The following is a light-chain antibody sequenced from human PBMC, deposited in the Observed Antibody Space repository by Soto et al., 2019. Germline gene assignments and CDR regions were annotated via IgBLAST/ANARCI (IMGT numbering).Light chain of an antibody. V-gene: IGKV2-28*01. CDR1: QSLLHSNGYNY. Sequence: DIVMTQSPLSLPVTPGEPASISCRSSQSLLHSNGYNYLDWYFQKPGQSPQLLIYLVSTRASGVPDRCSGRGSGTDFTRKISRVSAEDGGFYYCMQALQPPTFGQVTRLEIK. CDR2: LVS. CDR3: MQALQPPT. J-gene: IGKJ5*01.